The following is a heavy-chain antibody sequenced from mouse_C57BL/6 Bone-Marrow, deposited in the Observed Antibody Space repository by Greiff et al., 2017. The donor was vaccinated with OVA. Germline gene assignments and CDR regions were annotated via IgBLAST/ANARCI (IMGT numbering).Heavy chain of an antibody. CDR2: ISDGGSYT. D-gene: IGHD2-5*01. J-gene: IGHJ3*01. Sequence: EVKLVESGGGLVKPGGSLKLSCAASGFTFSSYATSWVRQTPEKRLEWVATISDGGSYTYYPDNVKGRFTISRDNAKNNLYLQMSHLKSEDTAMYYCARDSAYYSNYAWFAYWGQGTLVTVSA. CDR3: ARDSAYYSNYAWFAY. V-gene: IGHV5-4*01. CDR1: GFTFSSYA.